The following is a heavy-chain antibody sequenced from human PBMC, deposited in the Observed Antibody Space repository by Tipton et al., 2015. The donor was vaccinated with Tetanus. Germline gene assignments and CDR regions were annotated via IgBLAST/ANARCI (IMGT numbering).Heavy chain of an antibody. CDR1: GFALTDFE. Sequence: SLRLSCVASGFALTDFEMNWVRQAPGKGLEWLSYINSRGTIIFYADSVKSRFTISRDTAKNSVFLEMNSLRAEDTAVYYCVRQGDHQTSGPYTSWGQGTLLTVSS. CDR2: INSRGTII. CDR3: VRQGDHQTSGPYTS. J-gene: IGHJ5*02. V-gene: IGHV3-48*03. D-gene: IGHD2-15*01.